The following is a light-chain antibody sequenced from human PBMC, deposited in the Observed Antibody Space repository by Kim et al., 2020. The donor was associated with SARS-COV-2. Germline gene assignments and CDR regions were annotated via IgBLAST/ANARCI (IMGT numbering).Light chain of an antibody. Sequence: SVKLTCTPSSVPSSSTISWHQQHAVKGPRCMMMLNNCGSHSNWDGFPHRFSVSSSVAELFLTISSLQSEDVADYYCQTWVTGIRVFGEGTPLISL. CDR3: QTWVTGIRV. J-gene: IGLJ7*02. CDR1: SVPSSST. V-gene: IGLV4-69*01. CDR2: LNNCGSH.